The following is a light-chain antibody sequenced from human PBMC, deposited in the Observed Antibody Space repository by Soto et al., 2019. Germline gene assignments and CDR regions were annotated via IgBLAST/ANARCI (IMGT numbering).Light chain of an antibody. Sequence: LTQSPSVLSASVGDRVTITCRASQSVSRYLAWYQQKPGQALRLLIYDASKRAAGIPARFSGSGSGTDFTLTISSLEPEDFAVYYCHQRSNWPLTFGGGTKLEIK. J-gene: IGKJ4*01. CDR2: DAS. V-gene: IGKV3-11*01. CDR1: QSVSRY. CDR3: HQRSNWPLT.